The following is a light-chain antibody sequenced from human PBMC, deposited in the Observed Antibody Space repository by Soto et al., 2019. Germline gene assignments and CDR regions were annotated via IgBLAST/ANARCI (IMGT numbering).Light chain of an antibody. CDR3: PQFNSYPFT. J-gene: IGKJ5*01. CDR1: QDIRGA. Sequence: AIQVTQSPSSLSASVGDRVTITCLASQDIRGALAWYQQKPGKPPKLLIYDVSTLENGVPSRCSGDSSGRPYTRTISGLPPEEFGTYDCPQFNSYPFTFGHGTRLDIK. V-gene: IGKV1-13*02. CDR2: DVS.